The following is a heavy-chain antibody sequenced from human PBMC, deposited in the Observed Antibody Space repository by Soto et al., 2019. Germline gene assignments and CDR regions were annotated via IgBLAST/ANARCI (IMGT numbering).Heavy chain of an antibody. CDR2: IIPILGIA. CDR1: GGTFSSYT. V-gene: IGHV1-69*02. D-gene: IGHD3-10*01. J-gene: IGHJ6*02. CDR3: ARYLWFGELTYHGMDV. Sequence: QVQLVQSGAEVKKPGSSVKVSCKASGGTFSSYTISWVRQAPGQGLEWMGRIIPILGIANYAQKFQGRVTITADQSTRPADMELSSLRSEDTAVYYCARYLWFGELTYHGMDVWGQGTTVTVSS.